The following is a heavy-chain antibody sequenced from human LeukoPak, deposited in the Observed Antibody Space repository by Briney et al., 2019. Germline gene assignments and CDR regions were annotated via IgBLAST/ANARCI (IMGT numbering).Heavy chain of an antibody. V-gene: IGHV3-53*01. CDR2: IYSGGST. CDR1: GFTFSNYS. Sequence: TGGSLRLSCAASGFTFSNYSMNWVRQAPGKGLEWVSVIYSGGSTYYADSVKGRFTISRDNSKSTLYIQMNSLRAEDTAVYYCARAKPKNMVRGLIMRRESRYYFDYWGQGTLVTVSS. D-gene: IGHD3-10*01. CDR3: ARAKPKNMVRGLIMRRESRYYFDY. J-gene: IGHJ4*02.